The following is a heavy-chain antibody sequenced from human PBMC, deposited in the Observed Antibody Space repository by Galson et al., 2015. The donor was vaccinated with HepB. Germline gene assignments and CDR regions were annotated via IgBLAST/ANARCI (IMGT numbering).Heavy chain of an antibody. CDR3: ARGLITFDGGGDCQGLDY. CDR1: GGTFSSYA. V-gene: IGHV1-69*13. Sequence: SVKVSCKASGGTFSSYAISWVRQAPGQGLEWMGGIIPIFGTANYAQKFQGRVTITADESTSTAYMELSSLRSEDTAVYYCARGLITFDGGGDCQGLDYWGQGTLVTVSS. D-gene: IGHD2-21*02. CDR2: IIPIFGTA. J-gene: IGHJ4*02.